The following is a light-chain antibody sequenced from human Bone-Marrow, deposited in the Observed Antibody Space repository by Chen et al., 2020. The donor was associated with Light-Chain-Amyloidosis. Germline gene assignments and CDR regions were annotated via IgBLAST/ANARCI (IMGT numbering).Light chain of an antibody. V-gene: IGKV1-5*01. Sequence: DIQLTQSPSTLSPSVGGRVTITSRAIQSISSSLALYQQNPGKAPKLLIYDASTLEAWVPSRYSGSGSRTYFTLTINGLQPDDFATYFCQPYNRYPYPFGQGTKLEI. CDR1: QSISSS. J-gene: IGKJ2*01. CDR3: QPYNRYPYP. CDR2: DAS.